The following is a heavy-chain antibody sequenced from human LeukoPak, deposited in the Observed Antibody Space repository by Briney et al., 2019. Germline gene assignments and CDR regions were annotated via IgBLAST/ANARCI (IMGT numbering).Heavy chain of an antibody. Sequence: AGGSLRLSCVASGFTFSSFWMNLVRQAPGKGLERVGTISRDGSEKYYVASVKGRFTISRDNAKTSLYLQLNSLRADDTALYYCARGLVVVEGASDHFDSWGTGTMITASS. CDR2: ISRDGSEK. CDR3: ARGLVVVEGASDHFDS. CDR1: GFTFSSFW. J-gene: IGHJ4*02. V-gene: IGHV3-7*01. D-gene: IGHD3-22*01.